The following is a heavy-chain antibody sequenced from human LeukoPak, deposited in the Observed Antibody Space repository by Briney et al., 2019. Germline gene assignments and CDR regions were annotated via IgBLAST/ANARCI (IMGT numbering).Heavy chain of an antibody. CDR3: ARDINYYYDSSGYYDYFDY. CDR1: GYTFTNYG. Sequence: ASVTLSFKASGYTFTNYGMSWVRQAPGQGLEWMGWSSAYNGNTKYAQKLQGRVTMTTDTSTSTAYMELRSLRSDDTAVYYCARDINYYYDSSGYYDYFDYWGQGTLVTVSS. J-gene: IGHJ4*02. CDR2: SSAYNGNT. V-gene: IGHV1-18*01. D-gene: IGHD3-22*01.